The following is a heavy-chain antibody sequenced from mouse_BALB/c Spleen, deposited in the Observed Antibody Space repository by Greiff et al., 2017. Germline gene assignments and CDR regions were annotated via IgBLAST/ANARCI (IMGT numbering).Heavy chain of an antibody. V-gene: IGHV2-9*02. CDR2: IWAGGST. CDR1: GFSLTSYG. D-gene: IGHD2-1*01. J-gene: IGHJ3*01. Sequence: VQRVESGPGLVAPSQSLSITCTVSGFSLTSYGVHWVRQPPGKGLEWLGVIWAGGSTNYNSALMSRLSISKDNSKSQVFLKMNSLQTDDTAMYYCARDRGGNYWFAYWGQGTLVTVSA. CDR3: ARDRGGNYWFAY.